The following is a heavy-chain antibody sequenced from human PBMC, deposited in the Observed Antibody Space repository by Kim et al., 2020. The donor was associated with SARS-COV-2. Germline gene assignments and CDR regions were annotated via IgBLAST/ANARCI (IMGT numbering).Heavy chain of an antibody. Sequence: GGSLRLSCAASGFSFSECWMDWVRQAPGKGPEWVARIDNDGTTTLYADSVKGRFTISRDNSKNTLYLQMTGLRADDTGVYYCTREPCWGQGTLATVSS. CDR3: TREPC. J-gene: IGHJ4*02. CDR2: IDNDGTTT. CDR1: GFSFSECW. V-gene: IGHV3-74*03.